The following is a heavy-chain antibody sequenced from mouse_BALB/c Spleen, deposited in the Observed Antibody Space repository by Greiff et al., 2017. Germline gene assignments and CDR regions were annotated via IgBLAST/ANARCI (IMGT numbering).Heavy chain of an antibody. CDR2: ISNGGGST. D-gene: IGHD2-10*02. V-gene: IGHV5-12-2*01. J-gene: IGHJ3*01. Sequence: EVMLVESGAGLVQPGASLKLSCAASGFTFSSYTMPWVWQSPEKRLEWVAYISNGGGSTNYQDTFKGRFTITRDNAKNTPYLQMSSLKSEDTAVYYCARRECGNYDWFAYWGQGTLVTVSA. CDR3: ARRECGNYDWFAY. CDR1: GFTFSSYT.